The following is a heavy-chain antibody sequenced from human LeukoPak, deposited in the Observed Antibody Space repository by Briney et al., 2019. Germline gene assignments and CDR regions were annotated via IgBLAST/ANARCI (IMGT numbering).Heavy chain of an antibody. CDR2: IYYSGST. CDR1: GGSISSSSYY. V-gene: IGHV4-39*07. Sequence: SETLSLTCTVSGGSISSSSYYWGWIRQPPGKGLEWIGSIYYSGSTYYNPSLKSRVTISVDTSKNQFSLKLSSVTAADTAVYYCARYYYGSALVFDYWGQETLVTVSS. D-gene: IGHD3-10*01. CDR3: ARYYYGSALVFDY. J-gene: IGHJ4*02.